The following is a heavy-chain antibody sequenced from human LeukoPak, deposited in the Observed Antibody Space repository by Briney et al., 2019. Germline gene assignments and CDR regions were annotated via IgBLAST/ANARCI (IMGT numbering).Heavy chain of an antibody. Sequence: ASVKVSCKASGYTFTGYYMHWVRQAPAQGLEWMGWINPNSGDTNYAQKFQGRVTMTRDTSIRTAYLELSGLRSDDTAVYYCAKNPYEYYFDYWGQGTLVTVSS. J-gene: IGHJ4*02. V-gene: IGHV1-2*02. CDR1: GYTFTGYY. CDR3: AKNPYEYYFDY. CDR2: INPNSGDT. D-gene: IGHD5-12*01.